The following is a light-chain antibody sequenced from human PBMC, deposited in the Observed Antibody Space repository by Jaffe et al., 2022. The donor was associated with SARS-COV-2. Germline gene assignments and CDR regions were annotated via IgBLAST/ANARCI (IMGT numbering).Light chain of an antibody. V-gene: IGKV2-28*01. CDR1: RSLLHSNGYNY. CDR3: MQAVETPRT. J-gene: IGKJ1*01. CDR2: LGS. Sequence: DIVMTQSPLSLPVTPGEPASISCRSSRSLLHSNGYNYLDWYLQKPGQSPQLLIYLGSDRASGVPDRFSGSGSGTDFTLKISRVEAEDVGIYYCMQAVETPRTFGQGTKLEIK.